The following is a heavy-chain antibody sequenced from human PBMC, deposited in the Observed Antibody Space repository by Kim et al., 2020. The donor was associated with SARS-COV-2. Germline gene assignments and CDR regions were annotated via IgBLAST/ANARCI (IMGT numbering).Heavy chain of an antibody. CDR3: ATWELDYGMVV. CDR2: IRGTPSST. J-gene: IGHJ6*02. D-gene: IGHD1-26*01. V-gene: IGHV3-23*01. Sequence: GGSLRLSCAASGFTFSSYAMSWVRQAPGKGLEWVSAIRGTPSSTYYADSVKGQFTISRDNSKNTLFLQMNSLRAEDTAVYYCATWELDYGMVVWGQGTT. CDR1: GFTFSSYA.